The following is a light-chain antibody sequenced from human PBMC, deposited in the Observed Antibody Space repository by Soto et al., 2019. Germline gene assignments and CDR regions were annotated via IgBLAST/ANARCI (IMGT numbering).Light chain of an antibody. CDR2: AAS. CDR1: QTISSY. Sequence: DIQMTQSPSSLSASVGARVTITCRASQTISSYLNWYQQKPGKAPKLLIYAASSLQSGVPSRFSGSGSGTDFTLTNSSLQPEDFATYYCQQSYSTPYTFGQGTKLEIK. J-gene: IGKJ2*01. CDR3: QQSYSTPYT. V-gene: IGKV1-39*01.